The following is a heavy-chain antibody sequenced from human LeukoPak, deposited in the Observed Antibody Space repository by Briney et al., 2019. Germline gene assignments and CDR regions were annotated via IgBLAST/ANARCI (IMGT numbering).Heavy chain of an antibody. CDR1: GFTVNSNY. CDR2: IYSAGRT. D-gene: IGHD5-12*01. J-gene: IGHJ3*02. V-gene: IGHV3-66*02. CDR3: ARDSGYTGSDAFDI. Sequence: PGGSLRLSCAASGFTVNSNYMSWVRQAPGKGLEWVSVIYSAGRTYYADSVKGRFTISRDNSKNTLYLQMDSLRTEDTAVYYCARDSGYTGSDAFDIWGQGTMVTVSS.